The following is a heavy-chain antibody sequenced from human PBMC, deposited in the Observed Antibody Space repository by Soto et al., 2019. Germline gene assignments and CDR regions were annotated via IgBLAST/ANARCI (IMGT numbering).Heavy chain of an antibody. J-gene: IGHJ4*02. CDR2: ISTSSSFI. V-gene: IGHV3-21*01. Sequence: GGSLRLSCAASGFTFSSCSMNWVRQAPGKGLEWVSSISTSSSFIYYADSVKGRFTISRDNAKNSLYLQMNSLRAEDTAVYYCATAKLLLPWLFDYWGQGTLVTVSS. CDR1: GFTFSSCS. D-gene: IGHD2-15*01. CDR3: ATAKLLLPWLFDY.